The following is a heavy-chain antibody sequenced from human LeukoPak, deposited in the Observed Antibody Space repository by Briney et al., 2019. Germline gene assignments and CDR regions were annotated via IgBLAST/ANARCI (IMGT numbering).Heavy chain of an antibody. CDR3: ARYGSGSSTTMNLNWFDP. Sequence: SETLSLTCAVYGGSFSGYYWSWIRQPPGKGLEWIGEINHSGSTNYNPSLKSRVTISVDTSKDQFSLKLSSVTAADTAVYYCARYGSGSSTTMNLNWFDPWGQGTLVTVSP. J-gene: IGHJ5*02. D-gene: IGHD3-10*01. V-gene: IGHV4-34*01. CDR1: GGSFSGYY. CDR2: INHSGST.